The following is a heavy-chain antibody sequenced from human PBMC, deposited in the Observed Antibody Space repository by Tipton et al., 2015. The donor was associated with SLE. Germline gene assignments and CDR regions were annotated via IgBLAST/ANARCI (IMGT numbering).Heavy chain of an antibody. V-gene: IGHV4-39*07. CDR2: IYYSGST. CDR1: GGSISSSSYY. J-gene: IGHJ5*02. Sequence: LRLSCTVSGGSISSSSYYWDWIRQPPGKGLEWIGSIYYSGSTYYNPSLKSRVTISVDTSKNQFSLKLSSVAAADTAVYYCARAQGYYYDSSGYGWFDPWGQGTLVTVSS. D-gene: IGHD3-22*01. CDR3: ARAQGYYYDSSGYGWFDP.